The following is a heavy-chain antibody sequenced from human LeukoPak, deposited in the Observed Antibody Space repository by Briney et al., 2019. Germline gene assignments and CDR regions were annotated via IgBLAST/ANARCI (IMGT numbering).Heavy chain of an antibody. J-gene: IGHJ4*02. Sequence: PSETLSLTCTVSGGSISSGTYYWSWIRQPAGKGLEWIGRIYTSGSSNYNPSLQSRVTISLDTSKSQVSLKLSSVTAADTAMYYCARVSTKGVDYWGQGTLVTVSS. CDR1: GGSISSGTYY. CDR2: IYTSGSS. CDR3: ARVSTKGVDY. V-gene: IGHV4-61*02.